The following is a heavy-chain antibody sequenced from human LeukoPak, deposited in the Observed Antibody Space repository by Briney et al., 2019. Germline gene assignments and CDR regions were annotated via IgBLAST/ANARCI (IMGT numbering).Heavy chain of an antibody. CDR1: GFIFTTYN. J-gene: IGHJ4*02. D-gene: IGHD3-3*01. Sequence: PGGSLRLSCAPSGFIFTTYNMNWVRQAPGKGLEWVSSITSSSNYIYYPDSVKGRFTISRDNAKNSLYLQMNSLRVEDTAVYYCAREDDFWSGYYMDYWGQGTMVTVSS. V-gene: IGHV3-21*01. CDR2: ITSSSNYI. CDR3: AREDDFWSGYYMDY.